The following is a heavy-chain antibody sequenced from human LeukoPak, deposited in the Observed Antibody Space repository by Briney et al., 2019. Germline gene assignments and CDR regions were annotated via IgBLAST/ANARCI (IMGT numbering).Heavy chain of an antibody. CDR1: GFTFSSYC. D-gene: IGHD3-10*01. Sequence: GGSLRLSCAASGFTFSSYCVNWVRQAPGKGLEWVSSISSSSSYIYYADSVKGRFTISRDNAKNSLYLQMNSLRAEDTAVYYCAREPAGDGVYYYGMDVWGKGTTVTVSS. J-gene: IGHJ6*04. V-gene: IGHV3-21*01. CDR3: AREPAGDGVYYYGMDV. CDR2: ISSSSSYI.